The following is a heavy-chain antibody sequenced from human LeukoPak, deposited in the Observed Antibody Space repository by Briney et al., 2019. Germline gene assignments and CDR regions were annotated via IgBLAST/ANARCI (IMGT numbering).Heavy chain of an antibody. V-gene: IGHV3-7*03. D-gene: IGHD2-15*01. CDR2: IKKDGSEK. J-gene: IGHJ4*02. CDR1: GFIFSGSW. Sequence: GGSLRLSCTASGFIFSGSWMAWIRQAPGKGLEWVATIKKDGSEKYYVDSMKGRFTISRDNAKNSRFLQMNSLRAEDTAIYYCTTDTWYSAGHWGQGTLVTVSS. CDR3: TTDTWYSAGH.